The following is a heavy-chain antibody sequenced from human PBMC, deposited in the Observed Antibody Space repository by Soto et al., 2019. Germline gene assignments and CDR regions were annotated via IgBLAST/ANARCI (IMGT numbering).Heavy chain of an antibody. CDR1: LSCDG. CDR2: ICYDGSYK. D-gene: IGHD6-6*01. J-gene: IGHJ6*02. CDR3: ARGRNYSSSSVLNYYYYGMDV. Sequence: LSCDGMRWVLQAPGKGLEWVEVICYDGSYKYYADSVKFRFIIARDNSKNTPYLQMNSLRSEERAVYYCARGRNYSSSSVLNYYYYGMDVWGQGTTVTVAS. V-gene: IGHV3-33*01.